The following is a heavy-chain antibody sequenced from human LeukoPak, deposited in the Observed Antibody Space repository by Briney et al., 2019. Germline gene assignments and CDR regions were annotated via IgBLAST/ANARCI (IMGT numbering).Heavy chain of an antibody. Sequence: GASVKVSCKASGGTFSSYAISWVRQAPGQGLEWMGGIIPIFGTANYAQKFQGRVTITADESTSTAYMGLSSLRSEDTAVYYCARDSKRGDSSGYYAGFDYWGQGTLVTVSS. D-gene: IGHD3-22*01. J-gene: IGHJ4*02. CDR2: IIPIFGTA. CDR3: ARDSKRGDSSGYYAGFDY. V-gene: IGHV1-69*13. CDR1: GGTFSSYA.